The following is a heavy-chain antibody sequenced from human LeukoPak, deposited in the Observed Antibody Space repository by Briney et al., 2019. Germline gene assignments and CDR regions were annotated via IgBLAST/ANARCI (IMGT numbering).Heavy chain of an antibody. Sequence: GRSLRLSCAASGFTFDDYAMHWVRQAPGKGLEWVSGISWNSGSIGYADSVKGRFTISRDNAKNSLYLQMNSLRAEDTALYYWAKATSSGWYEIADYWGQGTLVTVSS. J-gene: IGHJ4*02. V-gene: IGHV3-9*01. CDR2: ISWNSGSI. CDR3: AKATSSGWYEIADY. D-gene: IGHD6-19*01. CDR1: GFTFDDYA.